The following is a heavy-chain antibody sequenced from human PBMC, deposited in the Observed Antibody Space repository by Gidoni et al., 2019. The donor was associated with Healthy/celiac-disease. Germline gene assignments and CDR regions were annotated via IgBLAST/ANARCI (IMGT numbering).Heavy chain of an antibody. D-gene: IGHD2-21*02. CDR1: GFTFSSYS. CDR3: ARVQVVTPCGDY. J-gene: IGHJ4*02. Sequence: EVQLVESGGGLVTPGGSLRLSCAASGFTFSSYSMNWVRQAPGKGLEWVSSISSSSSYIYYADSVKGRFTISRDNAKNSLYLQMNSLRAEDTAVYYCARVQVVTPCGDYWGQGTLVTVSS. V-gene: IGHV3-21*01. CDR2: ISSSSSYI.